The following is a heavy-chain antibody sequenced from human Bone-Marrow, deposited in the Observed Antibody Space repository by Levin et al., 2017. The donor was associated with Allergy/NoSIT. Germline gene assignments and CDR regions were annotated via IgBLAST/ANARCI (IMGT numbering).Heavy chain of an antibody. V-gene: IGHV3-11*01. J-gene: IGHJ4*02. CDR2: ISGNATTR. D-gene: IGHD2-15*01. CDR1: GFTFSDYY. CDR3: ARVMSVGGRFQKYFFDY. Sequence: GGSLRLSCVGSGFTFSDYYMTWIRQAPGKGLEWISLISGNATTRYSADSVKGRFSISRDNAKKSLFLQMDSLRADDTAVYYCARVMSVGGRFQKYFFDYWGQGTLVTVSS.